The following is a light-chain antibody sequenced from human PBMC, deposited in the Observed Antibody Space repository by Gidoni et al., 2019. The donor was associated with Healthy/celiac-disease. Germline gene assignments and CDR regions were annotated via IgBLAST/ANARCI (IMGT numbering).Light chain of an antibody. J-gene: IGLJ1*01. CDR2: RNN. Sequence: SVLTQPPSASGTPGPRVTISCSGSSPNIGSNTVNWYQQLPGTAPKLLIYRNNQRPPGVPDRFWGSKSGTSASLAISGHQSEDEADYYCAAWDDSLNGYVFGTGTKVXV. V-gene: IGLV1-44*01. CDR1: SPNIGSNT. CDR3: AAWDDSLNGYV.